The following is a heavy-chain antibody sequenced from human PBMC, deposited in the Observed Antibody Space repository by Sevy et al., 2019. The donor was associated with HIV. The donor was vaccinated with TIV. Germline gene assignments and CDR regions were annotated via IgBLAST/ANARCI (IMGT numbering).Heavy chain of an antibody. CDR1: GFTFSGSA. CDR2: IRSKANSYAT. D-gene: IGHD3-16*01. Sequence: GGSLRLSCAASGFTFSGSAMHWVRQASGKGLEWVGRIRSKANSYATAYAASVKGRFTISRDDSKNTAYLQMNSLKTENTALYYCTRHGGDDAFDIWGQGTMVTVSS. V-gene: IGHV3-73*01. CDR3: TRHGGDDAFDI. J-gene: IGHJ3*02.